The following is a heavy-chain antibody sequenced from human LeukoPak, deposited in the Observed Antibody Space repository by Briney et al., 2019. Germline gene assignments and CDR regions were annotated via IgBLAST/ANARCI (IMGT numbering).Heavy chain of an antibody. J-gene: IGHJ3*02. CDR2: ISDNGVNT. CDR3: ARGGDNGDAFDI. V-gene: IGHV3-23*01. Sequence: PGGSLRLSCAASGFTFNIYAMSWVRQAPGKGLEWVSGISDNGVNTYYADSVKGRFTVSRDNAKNSLYLQMNSLRAEDTAVYYCARGGDNGDAFDIWGQGTMVTVSS. D-gene: IGHD1-14*01. CDR1: GFTFNIYA.